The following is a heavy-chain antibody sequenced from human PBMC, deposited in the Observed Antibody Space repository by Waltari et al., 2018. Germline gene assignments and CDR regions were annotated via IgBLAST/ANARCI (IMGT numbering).Heavy chain of an antibody. J-gene: IGHJ4*02. CDR3: ARENVLKAAASLDY. Sequence: QVQLVQSGAEVKKPEASVKVSCKASGYPFTGYYMHFVRQAPGQGLEWMGWINPNTGGTNYAQKFQGRVTMTRDTSISTAYMDLSRLRSDDTAMYYCARENVLKAAASLDYWGQGTLVTVSS. D-gene: IGHD6-13*01. CDR2: INPNTGGT. CDR1: GYPFTGYY. V-gene: IGHV1-2*02.